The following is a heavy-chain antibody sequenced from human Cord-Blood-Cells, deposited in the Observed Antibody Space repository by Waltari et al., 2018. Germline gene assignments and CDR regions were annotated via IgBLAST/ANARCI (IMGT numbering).Heavy chain of an antibody. CDR3: ARFEQTFDY. D-gene: IGHD6-13*01. Sequence: QVQLVESGGGVVQPGRSLRLSCAASGFTFSSYAMHWVRQAPGKGLEWVAVISYDGSNKYYADSVKGRFTISRDNSKNTLYLQMNSLRAEDTAVYYCARFEQTFDYWGQGTLVTVSS. J-gene: IGHJ4*02. CDR1: GFTFSSYA. CDR2: ISYDGSNK. V-gene: IGHV3-30-3*01.